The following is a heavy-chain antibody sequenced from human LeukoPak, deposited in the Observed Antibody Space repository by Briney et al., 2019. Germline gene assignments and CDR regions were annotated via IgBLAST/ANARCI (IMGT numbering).Heavy chain of an antibody. D-gene: IGHD6-19*01. J-gene: IGHJ6*03. V-gene: IGHV4-39*01. CDR1: GASISSSSYY. Sequence: SETLSLTCTVSGASISSSSYYWGWIRQPPGKGLEWIGSIYYSGSTYYNPSLKSRVTISVDTSKNQFSLKLSSVTAADTAVYYCARRYSSGWSDYYYYMDLWGKGTTATVSS. CDR3: ARRYSSGWSDYYYYMDL. CDR2: IYYSGST.